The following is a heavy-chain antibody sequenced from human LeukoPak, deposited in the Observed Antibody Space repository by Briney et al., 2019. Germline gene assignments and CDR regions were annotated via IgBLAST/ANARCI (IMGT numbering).Heavy chain of an antibody. CDR1: GGSISSSSYY. CDR3: ARLDILTGYYSTFYFDY. Sequence: PSETLSLTCTVSGGSISSSSYYWGWIRQPPGKGLEWIGSIYYSGSTYYNPSLKSRVTISVDTSKNQFSLKLSSVTAADTAVYYCARLDILTGYYSTFYFDYWGQGTLATVSS. D-gene: IGHD3-9*01. J-gene: IGHJ4*02. CDR2: IYYSGST. V-gene: IGHV4-39*01.